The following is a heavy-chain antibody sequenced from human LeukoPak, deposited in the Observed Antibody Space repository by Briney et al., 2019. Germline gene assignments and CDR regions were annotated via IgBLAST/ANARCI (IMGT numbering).Heavy chain of an antibody. CDR2: ITAGGVNT. CDR1: GFTFSSYA. J-gene: IGHJ3*02. D-gene: IGHD5-24*01. CDR3: ARDHEMATITGAFDI. Sequence: GGSLRLSCAVSGFTFSSYAMSWVRQAPGKGLEWVSTITAGGVNTYYADSVKGRFTISRDNSKNTLYLQMNSLRAEDTAVYYCARDHEMATITGAFDIWGQGTMVTVSS. V-gene: IGHV3-23*01.